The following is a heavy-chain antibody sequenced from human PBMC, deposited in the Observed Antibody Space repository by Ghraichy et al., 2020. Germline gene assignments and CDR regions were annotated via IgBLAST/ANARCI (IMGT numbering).Heavy chain of an antibody. V-gene: IGHV2-5*02. D-gene: IGHD3-10*01. J-gene: IGHJ4*02. CDR1: GFSLSTSGVG. CDR3: ARTAGPVTMDY. CDR2: IYWDDDE. Sequence: SGPTLVKPTQTLTLTCSFSGFSLSTSGVGVGWIRQPPGKALEWLARIYWDDDERYSPSLKSRLTITKDISKNQVVLTMTNMDPVDTATYYCARTAGPVTMDYWGQGTLVTVSS.